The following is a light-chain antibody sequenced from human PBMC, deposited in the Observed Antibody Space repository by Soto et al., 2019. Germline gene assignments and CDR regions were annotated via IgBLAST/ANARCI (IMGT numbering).Light chain of an antibody. CDR1: SGHSSYA. V-gene: IGLV4-69*01. J-gene: IGLJ2*01. Sequence: QSVLTQSPSASASLGASVKLTCTLSSGHSSYAIAWHQQQPEKGPPYLMKLNSDGSHSKGDGIPDRFSGSSSGAERYLTISSLQSEDEADYYCQTWGTGIRVFGGGTKVTVL. CDR2: LNSDGSH. CDR3: QTWGTGIRV.